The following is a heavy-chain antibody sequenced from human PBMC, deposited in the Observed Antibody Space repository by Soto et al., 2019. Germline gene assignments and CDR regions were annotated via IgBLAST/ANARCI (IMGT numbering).Heavy chain of an antibody. Sequence: QVQLVQSGAEVKKPGSSVKVSCKASGGTFSSYTISWVRQAPGQGLEWMGRIIPILGIANYAQKFQGRVTITADKSTSTAYMELSSLRSEDTAVYYCARAPMTTVTTLFYWGQGTLVTVSS. D-gene: IGHD4-17*01. CDR3: ARAPMTTVTTLFY. V-gene: IGHV1-69*02. J-gene: IGHJ4*02. CDR2: IIPILGIA. CDR1: GGTFSSYT.